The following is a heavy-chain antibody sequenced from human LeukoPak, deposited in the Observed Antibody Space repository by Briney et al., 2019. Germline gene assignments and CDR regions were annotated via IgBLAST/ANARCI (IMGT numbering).Heavy chain of an antibody. CDR2: ISSSSSYI. CDR3: ARGGYYYDSSGYYRSEYYFDY. Sequence: GGSLRLSCAASGFTFSSYSMNWVRQAPGKGLEWVSSISSSSSYIYYADSVKGRFTISRDNAKNSLYLQMNSLRAEDTAVYYCARGGYYYDSSGYYRSEYYFDYWGQGTLVTVSS. D-gene: IGHD3-22*01. V-gene: IGHV3-21*01. J-gene: IGHJ4*02. CDR1: GFTFSSYS.